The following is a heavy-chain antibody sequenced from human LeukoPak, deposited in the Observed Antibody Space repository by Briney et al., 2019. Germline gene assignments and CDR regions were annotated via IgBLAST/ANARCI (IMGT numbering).Heavy chain of an antibody. CDR3: ARDRASTSCCRGDGMDV. Sequence: PSETLSLTCTVSGGSISSGGYYWSWIRQHPGKGLEWIGYIYYSGSTYYNPSLKSRVTISVDTSKNQFSLKLSSVTAADTAVYYCARDRASTSCCRGDGMDVWGQGTTVTVSS. D-gene: IGHD2-2*01. J-gene: IGHJ6*02. V-gene: IGHV4-31*03. CDR1: GGSISSGGYY. CDR2: IYYSGST.